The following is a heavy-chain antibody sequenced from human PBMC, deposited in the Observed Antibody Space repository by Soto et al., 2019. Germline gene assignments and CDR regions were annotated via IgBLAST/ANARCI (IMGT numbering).Heavy chain of an antibody. V-gene: IGHV4-30-2*01. J-gene: IGHJ6*02. CDR2: IYNSGST. Sequence: TLFLTFAVSGAYISGGYYYWSWIRQPPGKGLEWIGFIYNSGSTYYNSSLKSRVTISVDTSKNQFSLKLSSVTAADTAVYYCARVTYYDFWSGYYYYYGMDVWGQGTTVTVSS. CDR1: GAYISGGYYY. D-gene: IGHD3-3*01. CDR3: ARVTYYDFWSGYYYYYGMDV.